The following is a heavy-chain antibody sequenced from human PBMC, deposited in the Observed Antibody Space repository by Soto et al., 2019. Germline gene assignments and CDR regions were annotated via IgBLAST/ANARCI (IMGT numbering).Heavy chain of an antibody. CDR1: GGTFSSYT. J-gene: IGHJ5*02. Sequence: ASVKVSCKASGGTFSSYTISWVRQAPGQGLEWKGRIIPILGIANYAQKFQGRVTITADKSTSTAYMELSSLRSEDTSVYYCARGGYNWNYEGWFDPWGQGTLVTVSS. V-gene: IGHV1-69*02. CDR3: ARGGYNWNYEGWFDP. D-gene: IGHD1-7*01. CDR2: IIPILGIA.